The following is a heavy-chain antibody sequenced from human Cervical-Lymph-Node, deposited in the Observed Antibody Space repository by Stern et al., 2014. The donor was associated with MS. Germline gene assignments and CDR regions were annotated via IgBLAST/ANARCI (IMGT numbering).Heavy chain of an antibody. CDR1: GASITSYY. J-gene: IGHJ5*02. CDR2: IYYSGPT. V-gene: IGHV4-59*01. CDR3: ARATDL. Sequence: QLQLQESGPGLLRPAATLSLTCTVSGASITSYYWSWVRQPPGKGLEWIGYIYYSGPTNHNASPKGRVAISIDTSKAQFSLRLSSVTAADTAVYYGARATDLWGQGTLVTVSS.